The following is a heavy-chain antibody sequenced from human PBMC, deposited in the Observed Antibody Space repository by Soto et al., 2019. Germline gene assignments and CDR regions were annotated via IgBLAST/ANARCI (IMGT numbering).Heavy chain of an antibody. Sequence: PSETLSLTCTVSGGSISSSSYYWGWIRQPPGKGLEWIGSIYYSGSTYYNPSLKSRVTISVDTSKNQFSLKLSSVTAADTAVYYCARHERSSGGYCNIWGQGTMVTVSS. CDR1: GGSISSSSYY. J-gene: IGHJ3*02. V-gene: IGHV4-39*01. D-gene: IGHD6-19*01. CDR3: ARHERSSGGYCNI. CDR2: IYYSGST.